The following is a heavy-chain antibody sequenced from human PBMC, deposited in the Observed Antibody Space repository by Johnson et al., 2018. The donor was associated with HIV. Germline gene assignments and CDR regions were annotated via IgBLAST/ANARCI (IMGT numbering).Heavy chain of an antibody. J-gene: IGHJ3*02. CDR3: ARGGKWGIVGARGAFDI. Sequence: VQLVKSGGGLVQPGGSPRLSCAASGFTFGSYAMSWVRQAPGKGLEWVSIISSSGGGIYYADSVKGRFTISRDNSQNTLYLQMNSLRAEDTAVYYCARGGKWGIVGARGAFDIWGQGTMVTVSS. CDR1: GFTFGSYA. D-gene: IGHD1-26*01. V-gene: IGHV3-23*04. CDR2: ISSSGGGI.